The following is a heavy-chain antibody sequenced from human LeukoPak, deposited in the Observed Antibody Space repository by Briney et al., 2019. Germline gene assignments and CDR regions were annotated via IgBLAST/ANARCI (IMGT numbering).Heavy chain of an antibody. V-gene: IGHV4-31*03. CDR3: ARVRRTGSSGIWFDP. J-gene: IGHJ5*02. CDR2: IYYSGST. Sequence: SQTLSLTCTVSGGSISSGGYYWSWIRQHPGKGLEWIGYIYYSGSTYYNPSLKSRVTISVDTSKNQFSLKLSSVTAADTAVYYCARVRRTGSSGIWFDPWGQGTLVTVSS. CDR1: GGSISSGGYY. D-gene: IGHD6-6*01.